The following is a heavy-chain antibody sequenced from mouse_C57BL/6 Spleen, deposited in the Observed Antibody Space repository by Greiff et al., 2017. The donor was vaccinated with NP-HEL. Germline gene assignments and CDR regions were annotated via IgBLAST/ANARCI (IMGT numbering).Heavy chain of an antibody. J-gene: IGHJ4*01. D-gene: IGHD1-1*01. CDR3: ARGGTTVEDYAMDY. CDR1: GYTFTSYW. V-gene: IGHV1-52*01. Sequence: QVQLQQPGAELVRPGSSVKLSCKASGYTFTSYWMHWVKQRPIQGLEWIGNIDPSDSETHYNQKFKDKATLTVDKSSSTAYMQLSSLTSEDSAVYYCARGGTTVEDYAMDYWGQGTSVTVSS. CDR2: IDPSDSET.